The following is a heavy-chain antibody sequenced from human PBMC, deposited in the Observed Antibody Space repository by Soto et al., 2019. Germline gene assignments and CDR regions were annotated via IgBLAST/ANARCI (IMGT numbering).Heavy chain of an antibody. V-gene: IGHV3-48*03. CDR3: ASEAICGADCYLFEY. J-gene: IGHJ4*02. CDR2: INYSVSNI. D-gene: IGHD2-21*01. Sequence: DVQLVESGGGLVEPGGSLRLTCAGSGFTFRNSEMFWVRQAPGKGLEWVSKINYSVSNIYYSKSVKGRFTISRDNAKNSLDLQMNSLTDEDTAIYFCASEAICGADCYLFEYWVPVTLFTVAS. CDR1: GFTFRNSE.